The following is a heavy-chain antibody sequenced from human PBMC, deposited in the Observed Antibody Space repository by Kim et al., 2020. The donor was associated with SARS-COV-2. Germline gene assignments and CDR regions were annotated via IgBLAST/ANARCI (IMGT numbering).Heavy chain of an antibody. V-gene: IGHV1-24*01. Sequence: ASVKVSCKVSGYTLTELSMHWVRQAPGKGLEWMGGFDPEDGETIYAQKFQGRVTMTEDTSTDTAYMELSSLRSEDTAVYYCATASPGGYYYDSSGPNPNWFHPWGQGTLVTVSS. D-gene: IGHD3-22*01. CDR1: GYTLTELS. CDR2: FDPEDGET. J-gene: IGHJ5*02. CDR3: ATASPGGYYYDSSGPNPNWFHP.